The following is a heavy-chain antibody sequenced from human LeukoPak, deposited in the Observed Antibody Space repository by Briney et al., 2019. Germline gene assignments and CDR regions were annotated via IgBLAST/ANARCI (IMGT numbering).Heavy chain of an antibody. CDR2: ISSSSSYI. D-gene: IGHD6-13*01. CDR1: GFTFNSYS. V-gene: IGHV3-21*01. CDR3: ARAQELADFDY. Sequence: GGSLRLSCAASGFTFNSYSMNWVRQAPGKGLEWVSSISSSSSYIYYADSVKGRFTISRDNAKNSLYLQMNSLRAEDTAVYYCARAQELADFDYWGQGTLVTVSS. J-gene: IGHJ4*02.